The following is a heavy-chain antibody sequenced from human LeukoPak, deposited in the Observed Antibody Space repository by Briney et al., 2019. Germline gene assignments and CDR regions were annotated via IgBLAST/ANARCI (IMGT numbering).Heavy chain of an antibody. Sequence: ASVKVSCKASGYTFTSYGISWVRQAPGQGLEWMGWIGAYNGNTNYAQKLQGRVTMTTDTSTSTAYMELRSLRSDDTAVYYCARNGVYSSGWFVGENYFDYWGQGTLVTVSS. V-gene: IGHV1-18*01. CDR2: IGAYNGNT. CDR1: GYTFTSYG. CDR3: ARNGVYSSGWFVGENYFDY. D-gene: IGHD6-19*01. J-gene: IGHJ4*02.